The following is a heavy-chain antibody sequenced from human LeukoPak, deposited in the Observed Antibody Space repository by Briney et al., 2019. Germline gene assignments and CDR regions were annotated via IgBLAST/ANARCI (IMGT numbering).Heavy chain of an antibody. CDR1: GFTFSSYS. Sequence: GGSLRLSCAASGFTFSSYSMNWVRQAPGKGLEWVSSISSSSSYIYYADSVKGRFTISRDNAKNSLYLQMNSLGAEDTAVYYCARFLAVAGDGFDYWGQGTLVTVSS. D-gene: IGHD6-19*01. CDR2: ISSSSSYI. V-gene: IGHV3-21*01. CDR3: ARFLAVAGDGFDY. J-gene: IGHJ4*02.